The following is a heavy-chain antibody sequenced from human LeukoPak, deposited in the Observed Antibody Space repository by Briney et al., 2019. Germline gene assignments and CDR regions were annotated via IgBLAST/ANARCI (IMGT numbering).Heavy chain of an antibody. Sequence: SETLSLTCTVSGGSISTYFWSWLRQPAGKGLEWIGRIYTSGSTNYNPSLKSRVTMSVDTSKNQFSLKLSSVTAANTAVYYCARAGRYCSSTSCYLHYWGQGTLVTVSS. CDR1: GGSISTYF. V-gene: IGHV4-4*07. D-gene: IGHD2-2*01. J-gene: IGHJ4*02. CDR3: ARAGRYCSSTSCYLHY. CDR2: IYTSGST.